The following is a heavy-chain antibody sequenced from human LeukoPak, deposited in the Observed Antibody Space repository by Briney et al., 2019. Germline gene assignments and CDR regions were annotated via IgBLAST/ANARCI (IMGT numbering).Heavy chain of an antibody. Sequence: GGSLRLSCAASGFTVSDNDMNWVRQAPRKGLEWVSLIYPGGSTHYADSVKGRFTISRDNSKNTVYLQMHNLRAEDTAVYFCASRPAADRVWGQGTLVTVSS. D-gene: IGHD2-2*01. CDR3: ASRPAADRV. CDR1: GFTVSDND. V-gene: IGHV3-53*01. CDR2: IYPGGST. J-gene: IGHJ4*02.